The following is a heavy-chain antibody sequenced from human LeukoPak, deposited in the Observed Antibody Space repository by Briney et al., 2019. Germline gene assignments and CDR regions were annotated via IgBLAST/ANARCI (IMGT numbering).Heavy chain of an antibody. D-gene: IGHD1-1*01. J-gene: IGHJ4*02. Sequence: SQTLSLTCTVSGGSISSGSYYWSWIRRPAGKGLEWIGRIYTTGRTIYNPSLKSQVTISINTSKNQFSLKLTSVTATDTAMYYCARESLEFRFFDFWGQGALVTVSS. V-gene: IGHV4-61*02. CDR3: ARESLEFRFFDF. CDR1: GGSISSGSYY. CDR2: IYTTGRT.